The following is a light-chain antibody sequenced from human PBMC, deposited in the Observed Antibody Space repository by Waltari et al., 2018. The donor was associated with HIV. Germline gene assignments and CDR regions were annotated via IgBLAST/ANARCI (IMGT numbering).Light chain of an antibody. CDR1: SRAIGYFDV. V-gene: IGLV2-23*02. J-gene: IGLJ2*01. CDR2: EVT. Sequence: SALTQPASVSGSPGPSITISCTGPSRAIGYFDVVPWYQQRPHKAPKVLISEVTIRSSGVSNRFSGSKSGNTASLTISGLRAEDEAVYHCSSYSGTNTFLFGGGTKVTVL. CDR3: SSYSGTNTFL.